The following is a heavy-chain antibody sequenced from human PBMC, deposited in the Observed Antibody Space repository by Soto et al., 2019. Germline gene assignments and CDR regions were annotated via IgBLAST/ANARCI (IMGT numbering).Heavy chain of an antibody. Sequence: GSLRLAGTASGFTFSSLAMYWVRQAPGEGLEWLAVISYDGSKKYYADSVKGRFTISRDNPENSLYLQMNGLRTEDTAVYYCTRDMDYGERAFGDYWGQGTLVTVSS. D-gene: IGHD4-17*01. CDR1: GFTFSSLA. CDR2: ISYDGSKK. J-gene: IGHJ4*02. V-gene: IGHV3-30-3*01. CDR3: TRDMDYGERAFGDY.